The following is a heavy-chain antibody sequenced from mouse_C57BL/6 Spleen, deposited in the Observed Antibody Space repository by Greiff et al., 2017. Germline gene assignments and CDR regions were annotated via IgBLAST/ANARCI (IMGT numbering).Heavy chain of an antibody. D-gene: IGHD2-2*01. CDR1: GYTFTSYW. CDR2: IHPNSGST. CDR3: ARRGSTMVTGFAY. Sequence: QVQLKQPGAELVKPGASVKLSCKASGYTFTSYWIHWVKQRPGQGLEWIGMIHPNSGSTNYNEKLKSKATLTVDKSSSTAYMQLSSLTSEDSAVYYCARRGSTMVTGFAYWGQGTLVTVSA. J-gene: IGHJ3*01. V-gene: IGHV1-64*01.